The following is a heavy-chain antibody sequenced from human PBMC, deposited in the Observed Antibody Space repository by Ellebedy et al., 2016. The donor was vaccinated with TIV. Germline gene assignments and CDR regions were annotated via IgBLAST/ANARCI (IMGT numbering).Heavy chain of an antibody. Sequence: SLKISCAASGFTFDDYAMHWVRQAPGKGLEWVSGISWNSGSIGYADSVKGRFTISRDNAKNSLYLQMNSLGAVDTALYYCAQDLRRGIAVGGTFYYWGQGTLVTVSS. CDR3: AQDLRRGIAVGGTFYY. J-gene: IGHJ4*02. D-gene: IGHD6-19*01. V-gene: IGHV3-9*01. CDR1: GFTFDDYA. CDR2: ISWNSGSI.